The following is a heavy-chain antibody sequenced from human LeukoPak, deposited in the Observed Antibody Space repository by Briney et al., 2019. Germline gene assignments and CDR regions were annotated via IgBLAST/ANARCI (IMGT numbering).Heavy chain of an antibody. CDR2: INSDGSST. V-gene: IGHV3-74*01. CDR3: ATGIAVAGVFDY. Sequence: GGSLRLSCAPSGFTFSKHRMHWVRQAPGKGLVWVSRINSDGSSTTYADSVKGRFTISRDNSKNTLYLQMNSLRAEDTAVYYCATGIAVAGVFDYWGQGTLVTVSS. D-gene: IGHD6-19*01. CDR1: GFTFSKHR. J-gene: IGHJ4*02.